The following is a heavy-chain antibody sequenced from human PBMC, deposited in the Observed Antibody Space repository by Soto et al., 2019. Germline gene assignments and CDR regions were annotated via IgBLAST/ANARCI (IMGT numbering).Heavy chain of an antibody. V-gene: IGHV1-18*04. CDR3: ASSLIVVVPAASQTYYYYGMDV. J-gene: IGHJ6*02. Sequence: ASVKVSCKASGYIFTSYGINWVRQAPGQGLEWMGWISLYIHNTHYAQKFQGRVTMTTDTSTSTVFMELRSLRSDDTAVYYCASSLIVVVPAASQTYYYYGMDVWGQGTTVTVSS. D-gene: IGHD2-2*01. CDR2: ISLYIHNT. CDR1: GYIFTSYG.